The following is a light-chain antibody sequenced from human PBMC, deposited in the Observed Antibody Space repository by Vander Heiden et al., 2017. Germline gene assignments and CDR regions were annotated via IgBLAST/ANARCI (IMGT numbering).Light chain of an antibody. V-gene: IGLV1-40*01. CDR3: QSYDSSLSGSVV. Sequence: QSVLTQPPSVSGAPGQSVTISCPGSSSNIGAGYDVHWYQQLPGTAPKLLIYGNSNRPSGVPDRFSCSKSGTSASLAITGLQAEDEADYYCQSYDSSLSGSVVFGGGTKLTVL. CDR2: GNS. J-gene: IGLJ2*01. CDR1: SSNIGAGYD.